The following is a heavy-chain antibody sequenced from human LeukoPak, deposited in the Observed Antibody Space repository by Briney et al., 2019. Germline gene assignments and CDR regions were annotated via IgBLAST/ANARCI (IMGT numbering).Heavy chain of an antibody. CDR2: IDPGDSDT. V-gene: IGHV5-51*01. CDR1: GYRFTTYW. CDR3: PRRGELHTHY. D-gene: IGHD1-7*01. Sequence: GGALQISWKASGYRFTTYWIGWVRQMPGKGLEGRGVIDPGDSDTRYRPSFQGQVTISTDKSISTAYLQWSSLKASHTAMYYCPRRGELHTHYWGQGTLVTVS. J-gene: IGHJ4*02.